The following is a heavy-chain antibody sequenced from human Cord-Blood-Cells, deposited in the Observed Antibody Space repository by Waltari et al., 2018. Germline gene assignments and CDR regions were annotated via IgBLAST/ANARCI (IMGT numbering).Heavy chain of an antibody. V-gene: IGHV4-34*01. J-gene: IGHJ4*02. CDR2: INHSGST. CDR1: GGSFSGYY. CDR3: ARGVVVVPAVHFDY. Sequence: QVQLQQWGAGLLKPSETLSLTCAVYGGSFSGYYWSWIRQPPGKGLEWIGEINHSGSTNYNPSLKSRVTISVDTSKNQFSLKLSSVTAADTAVYYCARGVVVVPAVHFDYWGQGTLVTVSS. D-gene: IGHD2-2*01.